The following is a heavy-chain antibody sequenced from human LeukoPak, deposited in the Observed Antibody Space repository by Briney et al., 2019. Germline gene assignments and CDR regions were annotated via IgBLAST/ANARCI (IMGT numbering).Heavy chain of an antibody. J-gene: IGHJ4*02. CDR3: ARGPSSYYYGSGSYWAADYFDY. V-gene: IGHV4-59*01. CDR1: GGSISSYY. D-gene: IGHD3-10*01. CDR2: IYYSGST. Sequence: SETLSLTCTVSGGSISSYYWSWIRQPPGKGLEWIGYIYYSGSTNYNPSLKSRVTISVDTSKNQFSLKLSSVTAADTAVYYCARGPSSYYYGSGSYWAADYFDYWGQGTLVTVSS.